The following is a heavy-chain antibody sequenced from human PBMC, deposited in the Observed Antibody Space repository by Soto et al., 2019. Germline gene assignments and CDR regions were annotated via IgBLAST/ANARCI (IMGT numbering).Heavy chain of an antibody. D-gene: IGHD6-19*01. J-gene: IGHJ6*02. CDR3: AAACREPGIAVGEGCPLSHGLDG. Sequence: PGGYLKISWKGSGYSFTSYWIGWVRQMPGKGLEWMGIIYPGDSDTRYSPSFQGQVTISADKSISTAYLQWSSLKASDTAMYYCAAACREPGIAVGEGCPLSHGLDGWGQGTTVTV. CDR2: IYPGDSDT. V-gene: IGHV5-51*01. CDR1: GYSFTSYW.